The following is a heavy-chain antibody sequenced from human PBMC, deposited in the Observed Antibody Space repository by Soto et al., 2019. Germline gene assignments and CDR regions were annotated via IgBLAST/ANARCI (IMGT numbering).Heavy chain of an antibody. J-gene: IGHJ4*02. CDR3: ARGQWLDSYYFDY. CDR2: IGTAGDT. CDR1: GFTFSSYD. V-gene: IGHV3-13*01. Sequence: GGSLRLSCAASGFTFSSYDMHWVRQAPGKGLEWVSAIGTAGDTYYPGSVKGRFTISRENAKNSLYLQMNSLRAEDTAVYYCARGQWLDSYYFDYWGQGTLVTVSS. D-gene: IGHD6-19*01.